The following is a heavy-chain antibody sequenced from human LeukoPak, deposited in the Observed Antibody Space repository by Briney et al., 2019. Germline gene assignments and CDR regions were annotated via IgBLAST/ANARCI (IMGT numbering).Heavy chain of an antibody. V-gene: IGHV4-4*07. Sequence: PSETLSLTCTVSGDSISRYYWSWIRQPAGKGLEWIGHIYNGGIITYNPSLKSRVTMSIDTSNNQFSLRLRFVTAADTAVYYCAREGGDYVVDYWGQGTLVTVSS. CDR2: IYNGGII. CDR3: AREGGDYVVDY. D-gene: IGHD4-17*01. CDR1: GDSISRYY. J-gene: IGHJ4*02.